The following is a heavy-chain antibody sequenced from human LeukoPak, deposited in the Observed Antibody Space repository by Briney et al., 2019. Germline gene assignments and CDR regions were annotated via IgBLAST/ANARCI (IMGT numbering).Heavy chain of an antibody. CDR2: IYYSGST. CDR3: ASLAAVAGWGTYYYYYGMDV. V-gene: IGHV4-39*01. J-gene: IGHJ6*02. Sequence: SETLSLTCTVSGGSISSSSYYWGWSRQPPGKGLEWIGSIYYSGSTYYNPSLKSRVTISVDTSKNQFSLKLSSVTAADTAVYYCASLAAVAGWGTYYYYYGMDVWGQGTTVTVSS. CDR1: GGSISSSSYY. D-gene: IGHD6-19*01.